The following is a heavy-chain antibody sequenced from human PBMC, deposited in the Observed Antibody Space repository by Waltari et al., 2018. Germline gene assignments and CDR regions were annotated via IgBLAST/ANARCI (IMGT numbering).Heavy chain of an antibody. V-gene: IGHV3-48*03. CDR3: STDLSSDYMWSAMDV. CDR2: VSSGGDII. D-gene: IGHD3-22*01. J-gene: IGHJ6*02. Sequence: EVQLAESGGGLVQPGGSLRLSFVGSGFTFRSHSMNWVRQAPGKGLEWVSVVSSGGDIIFYADSVKGRFTISRDNAKNSLFLQMNSLRAEDTAVYYCSTDLSSDYMWSAMDVWGQGTTVTVSS. CDR1: GFTFRSHS.